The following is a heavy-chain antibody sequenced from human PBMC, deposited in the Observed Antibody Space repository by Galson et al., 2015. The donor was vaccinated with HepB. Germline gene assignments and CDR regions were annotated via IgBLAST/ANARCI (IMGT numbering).Heavy chain of an antibody. CDR2: ISSSSSYI. V-gene: IGHV3-21*01. D-gene: IGHD6-6*01. CDR3: ARDRGDSSSSWFDY. CDR1: GFTFSSYS. Sequence: SLRLSCAASGFTFSSYSMNWVRQAPGKGLEWVSSISSSSSYIYYADSVKGRFTISRDNAKNSLYLQMNSLRAEDTAVYYCARDRGDSSSSWFDYWGQGTLVTVSS. J-gene: IGHJ4*02.